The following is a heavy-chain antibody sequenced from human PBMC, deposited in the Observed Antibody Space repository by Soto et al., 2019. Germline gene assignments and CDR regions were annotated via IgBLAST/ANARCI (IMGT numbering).Heavy chain of an antibody. V-gene: IGHV1-18*01. J-gene: IGHJ5*02. CDR3: ATSYESGFDP. CDR1: GYSFSTYA. CDR2: ITPNNGYT. Sequence: QLQLMQSGGEAKNPGASVKVSCEASGYSFSTYAISWLRQAPGQGLEWMGWITPNNGYTNYAQKFQGRIILTTDIPSSTGYMELTSLRYDDTAMYSCATSYESGFDPWGQGNLVSVS. D-gene: IGHD3-10*01.